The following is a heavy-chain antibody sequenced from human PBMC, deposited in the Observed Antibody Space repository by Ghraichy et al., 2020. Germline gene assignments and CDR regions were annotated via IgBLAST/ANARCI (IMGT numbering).Heavy chain of an antibody. J-gene: IGHJ4*02. D-gene: IGHD4-11*01. Sequence: GGSLRLSCVVSGFTFDDYAMHWVRQAPGKGLEWVSGISWNSGNIDYADSVKGRFTISRDNSKNSLYLQMNTLRTEDTALYYCAKVGGYSKGPSDCWGQGTLVTVSS. CDR1: GFTFDDYA. CDR2: ISWNSGNI. CDR3: AKVGGYSKGPSDC. V-gene: IGHV3-9*01.